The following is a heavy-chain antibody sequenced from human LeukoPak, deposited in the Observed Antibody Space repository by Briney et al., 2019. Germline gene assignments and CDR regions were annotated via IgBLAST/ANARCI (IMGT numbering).Heavy chain of an antibody. CDR2: IYTSGST. CDR1: GGSISSGSYY. CDR3: ARALPAFDY. D-gene: IGHD2-2*01. V-gene: IGHV4-61*02. J-gene: IGHJ4*02. Sequence: SQTLSLTCTVSGGSISSGSYYWSWIRQPAGKGLEWIGRIYTSGSTNYNPSLKSRVTISVDTSKNQFSLKLSSVTAADTAVYYCARALPAFDYWGQGTLVTVSS.